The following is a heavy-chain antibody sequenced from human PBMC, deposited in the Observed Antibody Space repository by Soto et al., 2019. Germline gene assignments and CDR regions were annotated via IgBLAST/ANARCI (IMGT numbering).Heavy chain of an antibody. Sequence: QVQLQESGPGLVKPSETLSLTCTVSGVSISDFYWSWVRQPPGKGLEWMGYIYYSGSTNYNPSLKSRVTISVGTSKNQFSLRLSSVTAADTAVYYWARVGGVAARTFDYWGQGTLVTVSS. J-gene: IGHJ4*02. V-gene: IGHV4-59*01. CDR3: ARVGGVAARTFDY. CDR1: GVSISDFY. D-gene: IGHD6-6*01. CDR2: IYYSGST.